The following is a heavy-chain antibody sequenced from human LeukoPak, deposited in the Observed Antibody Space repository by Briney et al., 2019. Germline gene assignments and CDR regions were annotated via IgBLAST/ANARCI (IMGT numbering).Heavy chain of an antibody. J-gene: IGHJ4*02. D-gene: IGHD1-26*01. V-gene: IGHV3-23*01. CDR1: GFTFSTHA. Sequence: GGSLRLSCAASGFTFSTHAMSWVRQAPGKGLEWVSVISGSSDSTYYADSVKGRFTISRDNSKNTLYLQMNSLRAEDTAVYYCARSLYSGSYYYFSSFDYWGQGTLVTVSS. CDR2: ISGSSDST. CDR3: ARSLYSGSYYYFSSFDY.